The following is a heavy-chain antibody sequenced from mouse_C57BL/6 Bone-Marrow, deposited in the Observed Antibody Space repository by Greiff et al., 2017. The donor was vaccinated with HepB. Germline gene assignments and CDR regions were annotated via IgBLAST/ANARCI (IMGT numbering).Heavy chain of an antibody. Sequence: VKLMESGAELMKPGASVKLSCKATGYTFTGYWIEWVKQRPGHGLEWIGEILPGSGSTNYNEKFKGKATFTADTSSNTAYMQLSSLTTEDSAIYYCARWDYYGSSYDWYFDVWGTGTTVTVSS. CDR3: ARWDYYGSSYDWYFDV. CDR1: GYTFTGYW. V-gene: IGHV1-9*01. CDR2: ILPGSGST. D-gene: IGHD1-1*01. J-gene: IGHJ1*03.